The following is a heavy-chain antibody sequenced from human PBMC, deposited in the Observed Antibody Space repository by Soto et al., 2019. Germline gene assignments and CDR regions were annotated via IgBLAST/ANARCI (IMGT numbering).Heavy chain of an antibody. CDR1: GFSFPNAW. V-gene: IGHV3-15*06. CDR2: ITNKENGEAT. Sequence: EVQLVESGGGLVEPGGSLRLSCAASGFSFPNAWMTWVRQAPGKGLAWVGRITNKENGEATKYAAPVKGRFTISRDDSENILYLQMDSLQTEDTAVYYCTPGRFASNEWSFDYWGQGTLVTVSS. CDR3: TPGRFASNEWSFDY. D-gene: IGHD2-8*01. J-gene: IGHJ4*02.